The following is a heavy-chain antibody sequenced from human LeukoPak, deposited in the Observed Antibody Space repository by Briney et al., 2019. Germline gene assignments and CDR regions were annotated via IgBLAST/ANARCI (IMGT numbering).Heavy chain of an antibody. CDR2: ISSSGSSL. D-gene: IGHD6-13*01. J-gene: IGHJ4*02. Sequence: PGGSLRLSCAASGFTFSSYSMNWVRQAPGKGLEGVSYISSSGSSLHYADSVKGRFTISRDNAKNSLYLQLNSLRAADTAVYYCARRPYSSSWHHFDYWGQGTLVTVSS. CDR1: GFTFSSYS. V-gene: IGHV3-48*04. CDR3: ARRPYSSSWHHFDY.